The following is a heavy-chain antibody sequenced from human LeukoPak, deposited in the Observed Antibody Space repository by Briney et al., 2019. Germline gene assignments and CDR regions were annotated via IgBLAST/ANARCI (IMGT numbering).Heavy chain of an antibody. CDR2: ISGSGGST. J-gene: IGHJ4*02. CDR1: GFTFSDYY. CDR3: ARVKRDCSGGSCYSYDY. Sequence: PGGSLRLSCAASGFTFSDYYMSWIRQAPGKGLEWVSAISGSGGSTYYADSVKGRFTISRDNSKNTLYLQMNSLRAEGTAVYYCARVKRDCSGGSCYSYDYWGQGTLVTVSS. V-gene: IGHV3-23*01. D-gene: IGHD2-15*01.